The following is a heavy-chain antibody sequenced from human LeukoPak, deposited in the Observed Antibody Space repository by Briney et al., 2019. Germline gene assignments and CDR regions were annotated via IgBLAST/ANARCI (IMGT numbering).Heavy chain of an antibody. J-gene: IGHJ4*02. CDR1: GGSISSGNYY. Sequence: SETLSLTCTVSGGSISSGNYYWSWIRQPAGKGLEWIGRIYISGSTNYNPSLKSRVTISVDTSKNQFSLKLSSVTAADTAVYYCARDNDSRDPPHFDYWGQGTLVTVSS. D-gene: IGHD3-16*01. CDR2: IYISGST. CDR3: ARDNDSRDPPHFDY. V-gene: IGHV4-61*02.